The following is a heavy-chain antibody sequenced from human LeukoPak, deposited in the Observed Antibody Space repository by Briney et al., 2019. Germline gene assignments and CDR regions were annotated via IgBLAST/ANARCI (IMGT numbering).Heavy chain of an antibody. J-gene: IGHJ4*02. CDR1: GFTVSSTF. D-gene: IGHD2-2*01. V-gene: IGHV3-53*01. Sequence: GGSLRLSCAASGFTVSSTFMSWVRQAPGKGLEWVSVIYTGGSTHYADSVKGRFTISRDNSNNTVYLQMNSLRAEDTAVHYCARDPLLGYCSSTSCYPYWGQGTLVTVSS. CDR3: ARDPLLGYCSSTSCYPY. CDR2: IYTGGST.